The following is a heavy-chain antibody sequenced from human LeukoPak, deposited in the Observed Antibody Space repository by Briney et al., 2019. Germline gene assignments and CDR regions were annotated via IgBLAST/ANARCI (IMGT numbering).Heavy chain of an antibody. CDR2: FDPEDGET. J-gene: IGHJ4*02. CDR3: AAVNYYDSTILGYYFDY. V-gene: IGHV1-24*01. CDR1: GYTLTELS. Sequence: GASVKVSCKVSGYTLTELSMHWVRQAPGKGLEWMGGFDPEDGETIYAQKFQGRVTMTEDTSTDTAYMELSSLRSEDTAVYYCAAVNYYDSTILGYYFDYWGQGTLVTVSS. D-gene: IGHD3-22*01.